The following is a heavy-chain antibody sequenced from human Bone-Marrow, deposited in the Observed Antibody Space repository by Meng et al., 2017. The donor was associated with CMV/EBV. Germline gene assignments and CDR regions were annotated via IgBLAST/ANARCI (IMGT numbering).Heavy chain of an antibody. CDR3: ARDQGYYYSYGMDV. V-gene: IGHV4-38-2*02. Sequence: SETLSLTCTVSGYSISSGYYWGWIRQPPGKGLEWIGSIYHSGSTYYNPFLKSRVTISVDTSKNQFSLKLSSVTPADTAVYYCARDQGYYYSYGMDVWGQGTTVTVSS. J-gene: IGHJ6*02. CDR1: GYSISSGYY. CDR2: IYHSGST.